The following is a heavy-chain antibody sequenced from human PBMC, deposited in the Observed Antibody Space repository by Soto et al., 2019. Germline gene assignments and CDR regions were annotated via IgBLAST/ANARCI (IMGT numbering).Heavy chain of an antibody. V-gene: IGHV4-34*01. CDR3: ARGRELMAAAGKYYFDY. CDR2: INHSGST. CDR1: AGSFSGYY. J-gene: IGHJ4*02. D-gene: IGHD6-13*01. Sequence: PSETLSPTCPVYAGSFSGYYWSWIRQPPEKGLGWIGEINHSGSTNYNPSLKSRVTISVDTSKNQFSLKLSSVTAAETAVYYCARGRELMAAAGKYYFDYWGQGTLVTVSS.